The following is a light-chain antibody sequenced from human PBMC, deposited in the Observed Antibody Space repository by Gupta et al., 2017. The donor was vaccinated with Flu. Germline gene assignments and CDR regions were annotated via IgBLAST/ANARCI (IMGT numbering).Light chain of an antibody. J-gene: IGLJ3*02. Sequence: VTISCSGRTSNIGSNVVSWYQQLPGTAPKLLIYSDNQRPSGVPDRFSGSKSGTSASPAISGLQSEDEADYDCSAWDDSLNGLWVFGGGTKLTVL. CDR3: SAWDDSLNGLWV. V-gene: IGLV1-44*01. CDR1: TSNIGSNV. CDR2: SDN.